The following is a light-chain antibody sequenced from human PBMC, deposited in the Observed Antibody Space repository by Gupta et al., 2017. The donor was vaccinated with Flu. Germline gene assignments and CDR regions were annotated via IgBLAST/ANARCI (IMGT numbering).Light chain of an antibody. CDR2: WAS. J-gene: IGKJ2*01. Sequence: DIVMTQSPDSLAVSLGERATINCKSSQSVLYNSNNKNYLAWYQQKPGQPPKLVIYWASTRESGVPDRFSGSGSGTDFTLTISSLQAEDVAVYYCQQDDCTPHNFGQGTKMQIK. CDR1: QSVLYNSNNKNY. V-gene: IGKV4-1*01. CDR3: QQDDCTPHN.